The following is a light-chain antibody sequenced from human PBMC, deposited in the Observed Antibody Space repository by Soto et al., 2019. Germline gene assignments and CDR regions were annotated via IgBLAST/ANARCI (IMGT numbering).Light chain of an antibody. CDR1: QGIRSA. J-gene: IGKJ3*01. CDR2: DAS. Sequence: AIQLTQSPSSLSASVGDRVTITCRASQGIRSALAWYQQKPGTAPKLLIYDASSLESGVPSRFSGSGSGTDFTLTISSLQPEDFATYYCQQFRDYPVTFGPGTKVDVK. CDR3: QQFRDYPVT. V-gene: IGKV1D-13*01.